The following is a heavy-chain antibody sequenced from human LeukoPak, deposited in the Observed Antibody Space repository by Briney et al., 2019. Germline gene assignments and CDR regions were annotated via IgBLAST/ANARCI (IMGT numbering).Heavy chain of an antibody. CDR2: INTGGSST. J-gene: IGHJ4*02. V-gene: IGHV3-74*01. Sequence: GGSLRLSCAASGFTFSNSWMHWVRQAPGKGLVWVSRINTGGSSTTYADSVKGRFTISRDNAKNTLYLQMNGLRVEDTAVYYCARSNQADDYWGQGTLVTVSS. CDR1: GFTFSNSW. D-gene: IGHD4-11*01. CDR3: ARSNQADDY.